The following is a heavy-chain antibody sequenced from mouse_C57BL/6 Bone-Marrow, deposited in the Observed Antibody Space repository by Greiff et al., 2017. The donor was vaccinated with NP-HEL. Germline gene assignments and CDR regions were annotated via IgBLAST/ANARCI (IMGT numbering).Heavy chain of an antibody. J-gene: IGHJ4*01. V-gene: IGHV1-50*01. CDR2: IDPSDSST. Sequence: VQLQQSGAELVKPGASVKLSCKASGYTFTSYWMQWVKQRHGQGLEWIGEIDPSDSSTNYNQKFKGNATLTVDTSSSTAYMQLSILTSENSAIYYCSRSGTVLDYARYYWGQGTSVTVSS. D-gene: IGHD1-1*01. CDR3: SRSGTVLDYARYY. CDR1: GYTFTSYW.